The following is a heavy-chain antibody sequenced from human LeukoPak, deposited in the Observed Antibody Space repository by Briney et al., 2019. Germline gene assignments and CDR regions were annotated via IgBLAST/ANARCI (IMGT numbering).Heavy chain of an antibody. D-gene: IGHD6-13*01. J-gene: IGHJ5*02. CDR2: INPNSGGT. CDR1: GYTFTGYY. CDR3: ARDWSNSSSCP. V-gene: IGHV1-2*06. Sequence: ASVKVTCKASGYTFTGYYMHWVRQAPGQGLEWMGRINPNSGGTNYAQKFQGRVTMTRDTSISTAYMELSRLRSDDTAVYYCARDWSNSSSCPWGQGTLVTVSS.